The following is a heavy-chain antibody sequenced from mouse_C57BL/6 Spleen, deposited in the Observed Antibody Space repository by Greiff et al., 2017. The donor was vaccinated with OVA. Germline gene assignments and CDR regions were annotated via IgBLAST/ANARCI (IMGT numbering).Heavy chain of an antibody. CDR1: GFSLSTFGMG. D-gene: IGHD1-1*01. CDR3: ARPYYGSSHWYFYV. V-gene: IGHV8-8*01. CDR2: IWWDDDK. Sequence: QVTLKESGPGILQPSQTLSLTCSFSGFSLSTFGMGVGWIRQPSGKGLEWLAHIWWDDDKYYNPALKSRLTISKDTSKNQVFLKIATVDTADTATYYCARPYYGSSHWYFYVWGTGTTVTVSS. J-gene: IGHJ1*03.